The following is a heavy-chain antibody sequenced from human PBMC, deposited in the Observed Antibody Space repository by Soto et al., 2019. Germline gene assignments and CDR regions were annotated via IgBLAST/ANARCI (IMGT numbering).Heavy chain of an antibody. V-gene: IGHV3-23*01. Sequence: GGSLRLSCAGAGFTFSNYAMAWVRQAPGEGLEWVSAISGSGDSTYYADSVKGRFTISRDNSKNTLYLQMNSLRAEDTALYYCAKDQSQGYSYGPFYFDYWGQGTLVTVSS. CDR3: AKDQSQGYSYGPFYFDY. CDR1: GFTFSNYA. D-gene: IGHD5-18*01. CDR2: ISGSGDST. J-gene: IGHJ4*02.